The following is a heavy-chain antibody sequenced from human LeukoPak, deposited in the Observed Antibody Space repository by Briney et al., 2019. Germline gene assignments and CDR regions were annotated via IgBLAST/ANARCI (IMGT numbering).Heavy chain of an antibody. V-gene: IGHV3-21*01. CDR1: GFTFSSYS. CDR3: ASHPGIAAAGTGY. Sequence: PGGSLRLSCAASGFTFSSYSMNWVRQAPGKGLEWVSPISSSSSYIYYADSVKGRFTISRDNAKNSLYLQMNSLRAEDTAVYYCASHPGIAAAGTGYWGQGTLVTVSS. J-gene: IGHJ4*02. CDR2: ISSSSSYI. D-gene: IGHD6-13*01.